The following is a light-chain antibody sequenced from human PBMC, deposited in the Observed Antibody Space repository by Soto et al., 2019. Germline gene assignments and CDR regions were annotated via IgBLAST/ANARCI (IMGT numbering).Light chain of an antibody. CDR3: TSYTSSNTPV. Sequence: QSALTQPASVSGSPGQSSTISYTGTSSDVGGYNYVSWYQQHPGKAPKLMIYEVNNRPSGVSNRFSGSKSGNTASLTISGLQAEDEADYYCTSYTSSNTPVFGGGTKLTVL. CDR1: SSDVGGYNY. CDR2: EVN. J-gene: IGLJ3*02. V-gene: IGLV2-14*01.